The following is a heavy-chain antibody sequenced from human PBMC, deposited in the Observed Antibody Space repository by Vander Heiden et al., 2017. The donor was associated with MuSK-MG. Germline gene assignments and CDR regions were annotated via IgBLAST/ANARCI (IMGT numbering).Heavy chain of an antibody. D-gene: IGHD3-3*01. V-gene: IGHV4-61*02. Sequence: QVQLQESGPGLVKPSQTLSLTCTVSGGSISSGSYYWSWIRQPAGKGLEWIGRIYTSGSTNYNPSLKSRVTISVDTSKNQFSLKLSSVTAADTAVYYCARDGDGGDFWSGTHTYAFDIWGQGTMVTVSS. CDR1: GGSISSGSYY. J-gene: IGHJ3*02. CDR2: IYTSGST. CDR3: ARDGDGGDFWSGTHTYAFDI.